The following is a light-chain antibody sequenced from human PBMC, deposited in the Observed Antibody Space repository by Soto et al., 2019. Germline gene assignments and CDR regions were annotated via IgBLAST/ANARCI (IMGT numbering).Light chain of an antibody. V-gene: IGKV3-15*01. CDR1: QSVRSN. CDR2: GAS. CDR3: QQYNIWPPLT. Sequence: EVELTQSPDLLSVSPGETATLSCRASQSVRSNLAWYQQKPGQAPRLLIYGASTRATGIPARFSGSGSGREFTLTISSLQSEDFGLYYCQQYNIWPPLTFGGGTKVEIK. J-gene: IGKJ4*01.